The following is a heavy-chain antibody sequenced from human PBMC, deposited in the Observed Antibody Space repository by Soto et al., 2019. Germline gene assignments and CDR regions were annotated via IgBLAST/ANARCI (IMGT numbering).Heavy chain of an antibody. CDR2: FDPEDGET. CDR1: GYTLTELS. CDR3: ATWGVVYQHYGYFDY. Sequence: ASVKVSCKVSGYTLTELSMHWVRQAPGKGLEWMGGFDPEDGETIYAQKFQGRVTMTEDTSTDTAYMELSSLRSEDTAVYYCATWGVVYQHYGYFDYWGQGTLVTVSS. D-gene: IGHD3-10*01. J-gene: IGHJ4*02. V-gene: IGHV1-24*01.